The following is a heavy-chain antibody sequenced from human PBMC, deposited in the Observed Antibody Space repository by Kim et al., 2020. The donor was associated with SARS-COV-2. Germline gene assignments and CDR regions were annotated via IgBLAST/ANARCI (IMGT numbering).Heavy chain of an antibody. Sequence: STYYADSVKGRFTISRHNSKNTLYLQMNSLRAEDTAVYYCARGYVDIVVNWGQGTLVTVSS. V-gene: IGHV3-53*04. D-gene: IGHD5-12*01. CDR2: ST. J-gene: IGHJ4*02. CDR3: ARGYVDIVVN.